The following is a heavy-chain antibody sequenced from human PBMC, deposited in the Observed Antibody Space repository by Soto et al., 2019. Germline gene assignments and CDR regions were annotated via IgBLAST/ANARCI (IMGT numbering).Heavy chain of an antibody. D-gene: IGHD5-12*01. CDR1: GFTFSSYS. CDR3: ARDKLVATMRPSWFDP. V-gene: IGHV3-21*04. CDR2: ISSSSSYI. J-gene: IGHJ5*02. Sequence: GGSLRVSCAASGFTFSSYSMNWVRQAPGKGLEWVSSISSSSSYIYYADSVKGRFTISRDNAKNSLYLQMNSLRAEDTAVYYCARDKLVATMRPSWFDPWGHGTLVTVSS.